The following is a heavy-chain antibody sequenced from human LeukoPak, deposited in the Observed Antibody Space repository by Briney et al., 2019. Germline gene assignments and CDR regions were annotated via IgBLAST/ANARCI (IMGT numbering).Heavy chain of an antibody. V-gene: IGHV1-2*02. CDR2: INPNSGGT. CDR3: ARVGTLHYFDY. CDR1: GYTFTSYY. J-gene: IGHJ4*02. D-gene: IGHD7-27*01. Sequence: ASAKVSCKASGYTFTSYYLHWVRQAPGQGLEWMGWINPNSGGTNYAQKFQGRVTMTRDTSISTAYMELSRLRSDDTAVYYCARVGTLHYFDYWGQGTLVTVSS.